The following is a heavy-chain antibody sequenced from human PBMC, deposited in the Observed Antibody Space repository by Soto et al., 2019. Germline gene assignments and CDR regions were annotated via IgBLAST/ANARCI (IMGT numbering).Heavy chain of an antibody. CDR3: ARELRGFDP. Sequence: SVKVSCKTSGSSFSDYPIHWVRQAPGPGLEWMGGIVPMLRTPNYARNFQGRVTITADESTGTVYMEMSNLRSEDTAGYYCARELRGFDPWGQGTLVTVSS. J-gene: IGHJ5*02. CDR1: GSSFSDYP. CDR2: IVPMLRTP. V-gene: IGHV1-69*01.